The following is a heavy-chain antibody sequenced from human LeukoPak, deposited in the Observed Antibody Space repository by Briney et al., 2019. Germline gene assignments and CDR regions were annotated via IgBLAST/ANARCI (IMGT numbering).Heavy chain of an antibody. J-gene: IGHJ4*02. CDR1: GFTFRKYN. CDR2: ISSGSSYI. CDR3: ASGSGVDY. Sequence: PGGSLRLSCAASGFTFRKYNMNWVRQAPGKGLEWVSAISSGSSYIYYADSVKGRFTISRDNAKNSLYLQMNSLRAEDTAVYYCASGSGVDYWGRGTRVTVSS. V-gene: IGHV3-21*01. D-gene: IGHD1-26*01.